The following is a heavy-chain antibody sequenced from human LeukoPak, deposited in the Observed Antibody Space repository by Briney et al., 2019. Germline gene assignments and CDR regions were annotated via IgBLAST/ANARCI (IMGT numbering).Heavy chain of an antibody. Sequence: ASVKVSCKASGYTFTGYYMHWVRQAPGQGLEWMGWINPNSGGTNYAQKFQGWVTMTRDTSISTAYMELSRLRFDDTAVYYCARGERNYYDSSGYPPEGFQHWGQGTLVTVSS. V-gene: IGHV1-2*04. CDR1: GYTFTGYY. CDR2: INPNSGGT. J-gene: IGHJ1*01. D-gene: IGHD3-22*01. CDR3: ARGERNYYDSSGYPPEGFQH.